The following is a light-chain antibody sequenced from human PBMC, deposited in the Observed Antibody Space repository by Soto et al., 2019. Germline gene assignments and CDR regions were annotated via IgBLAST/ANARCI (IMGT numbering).Light chain of an antibody. V-gene: IGKV3-15*01. CDR2: GAS. Sequence: EIVMTQSPATLSVSPGERATLSCRASQRVSSNLAWYQQKPGQAPRLLIYGASTRATGIPARFSGSGSGTEFTLTISSLQSEDFAFYYCQQCNNWPRTFGQGTKVDIK. J-gene: IGKJ1*01. CDR3: QQCNNWPRT. CDR1: QRVSSN.